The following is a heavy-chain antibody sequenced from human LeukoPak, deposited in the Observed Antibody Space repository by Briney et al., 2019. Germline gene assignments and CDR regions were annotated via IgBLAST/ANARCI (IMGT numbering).Heavy chain of an antibody. CDR3: ARGGIVVVVAANQPLSRGMDV. V-gene: IGHV4-34*01. D-gene: IGHD2-15*01. CDR1: GGSFSGYY. Sequence: SETLPLTCAVYGGSFSGYYWSWIRQPPGKGLEWIGEINHSGSTNYNPSLKSRVTISVDTSKNQFSLKLSSVTAADTAVYYCARGGIVVVVAANQPLSRGMDVWGQGTTVTVSS. J-gene: IGHJ6*02. CDR2: INHSGST.